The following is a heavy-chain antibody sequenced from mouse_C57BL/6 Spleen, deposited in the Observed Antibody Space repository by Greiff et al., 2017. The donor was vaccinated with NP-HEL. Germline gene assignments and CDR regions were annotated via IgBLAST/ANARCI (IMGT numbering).Heavy chain of an antibody. CDR2: ISSGSSTI. J-gene: IGHJ2*01. CDR3: ARAPYSNCDY. D-gene: IGHD2-5*01. V-gene: IGHV5-17*01. Sequence: EVKLMESGGGLVKPGGSLKLSCAASGFTFSDYGMHWVRQAPEKGLEWVAYISSGSSTIYYADTVKGRFTISRDNAKNTLFLQMTSLRSEDTAMYYCARAPYSNCDYWGQGTTLTVSS. CDR1: GFTFSDYG.